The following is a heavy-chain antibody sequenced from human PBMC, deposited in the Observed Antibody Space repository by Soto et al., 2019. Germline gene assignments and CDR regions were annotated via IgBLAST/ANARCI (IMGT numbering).Heavy chain of an antibody. V-gene: IGHV4-34*01. Sequence: PSETLSLTCAVYGGSFSGHYWRWIRQPPGKVLEWIGEINHSGSTKDNPSLKSRVTISLDTSKNQFSLKLSSVTAADTAVYYCARGADYYYYGMDVWGQGTTVNVSS. J-gene: IGHJ6*02. CDR1: GGSFSGHY. CDR2: INHSGST. CDR3: ARGADYYYYGMDV.